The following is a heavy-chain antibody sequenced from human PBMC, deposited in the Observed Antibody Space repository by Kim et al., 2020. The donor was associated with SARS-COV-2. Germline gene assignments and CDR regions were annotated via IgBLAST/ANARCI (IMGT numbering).Heavy chain of an antibody. V-gene: IGHV1-3*01. J-gene: IGHJ2*01. Sequence: QGRVTITRDTSASTAYMELSSLRSEDTAVYYCARVGLRYFDWLGEGYFDLWGRGTLVTVSS. CDR3: ARVGLRYFDWLGEGYFDL. D-gene: IGHD3-9*01.